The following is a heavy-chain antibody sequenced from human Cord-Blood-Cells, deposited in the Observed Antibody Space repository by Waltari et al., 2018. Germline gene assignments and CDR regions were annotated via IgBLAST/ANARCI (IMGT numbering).Heavy chain of an antibody. V-gene: IGHV4-59*08. CDR2: IYYSGST. D-gene: IGHD3-16*02. CDR1: GGPISSYY. Sequence: QVQLQESGPGLVKPSETLSLTCTVSGGPISSYYWSCIRHHPGKGLEWIGYIYYSGSTNYNPSLKSRVTISVDTSKNQFSLKLSSVTAADTAVYYCARYYDYVWGSYRYWYFDLWGRGTLVTVSS. J-gene: IGHJ2*01. CDR3: ARYYDYVWGSYRYWYFDL.